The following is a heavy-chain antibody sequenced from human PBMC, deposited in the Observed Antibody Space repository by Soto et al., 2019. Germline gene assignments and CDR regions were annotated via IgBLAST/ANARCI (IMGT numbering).Heavy chain of an antibody. CDR3: ARLSDWFYQ. Sequence: PSENVSITCTVSGGSISSYYWSWIRQPPGKGLEWIGYIYYSGSTNYNPSLKSRVTISVDTSKNQFSLKLSSVTAADTALYYCARLSDWFYQWGQGTRVT. J-gene: IGHJ5*02. V-gene: IGHV4-59*01. CDR1: GGSISSYY. D-gene: IGHD2-21*01. CDR2: IYYSGST.